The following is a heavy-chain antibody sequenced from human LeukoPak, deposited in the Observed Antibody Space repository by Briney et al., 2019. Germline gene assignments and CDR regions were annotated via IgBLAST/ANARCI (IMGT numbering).Heavy chain of an antibody. CDR2: ISGSGGST. CDR1: GFTFSSYA. J-gene: IGHJ4*02. Sequence: PGGSLRLSCAASGFTFSSYAMSWVRQAPGKGLEWVSAISGSGGSTYYADSVKGRFTISRDNSKNTLYLQMNSLRAEDTAVYYCAEVGDYDILTGYSYYFDYWGQGTLVTVSS. D-gene: IGHD3-9*01. CDR3: AEVGDYDILTGYSYYFDY. V-gene: IGHV3-23*01.